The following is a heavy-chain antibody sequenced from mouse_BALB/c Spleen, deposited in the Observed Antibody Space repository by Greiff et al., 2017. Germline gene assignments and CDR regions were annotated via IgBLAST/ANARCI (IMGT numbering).Heavy chain of an antibody. Sequence: EVQGVESGGGLVKPGGSLKLSCAASGFTFSSYAMSWVRQSPEKRLEWVAEISSGGSYTYYPDTVTGRFTISSDNAKNTLYLEMSSLRSEDTAMYYCARDEESMDYWGQGTSVTVSS. CDR1: GFTFSSYA. CDR3: ARDEESMDY. CDR2: ISSGGSYT. J-gene: IGHJ4*01. V-gene: IGHV5-9-4*01.